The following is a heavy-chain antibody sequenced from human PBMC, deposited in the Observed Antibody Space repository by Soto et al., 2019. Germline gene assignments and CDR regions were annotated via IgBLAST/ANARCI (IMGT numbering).Heavy chain of an antibody. J-gene: IGHJ3*02. CDR1: QFTFDDSA. Sequence: PAWSLRLSCSASQFTFDDSAMHLVLQNPHKGLEWVAGISWNSGSIGYADSVKGRFTISRDNAKNSLYLQMNSLRAEDTALYYCASTCSGGSRYVKAFDIWGQGTMVTVSS. D-gene: IGHD2-15*01. CDR2: ISWNSGSI. CDR3: ASTCSGGSRYVKAFDI. V-gene: IGHV3-9*01.